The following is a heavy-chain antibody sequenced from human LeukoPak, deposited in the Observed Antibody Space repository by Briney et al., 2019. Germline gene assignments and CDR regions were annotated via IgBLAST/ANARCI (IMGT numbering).Heavy chain of an antibody. Sequence: PGGSLRLSCAASGFTFSTYAMHWVRQAPGKGLEWVAVISYDGSYKYYADSVRGRFTISRDNSKNTLYLQVNSLRAEDTAVYYCARADDVRYFDYWGQGTLVTVSS. V-gene: IGHV3-30*04. D-gene: IGHD1-1*01. CDR2: ISYDGSYK. J-gene: IGHJ4*02. CDR3: ARADDVRYFDY. CDR1: GFTFSTYA.